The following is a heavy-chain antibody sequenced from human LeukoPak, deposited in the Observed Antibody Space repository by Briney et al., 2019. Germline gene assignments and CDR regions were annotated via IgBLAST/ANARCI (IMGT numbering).Heavy chain of an antibody. CDR3: ARDHREYSSGWYPANYYYYYYMDV. Sequence: GASVKVSCKASGYTFTSYYMHWVRQAPGQGLEWMGIINPSGGSTSYAQKLQGRVTMTTDTSTSTAYMELRSLRSDDTAVYYCARDHREYSSGWYPANYYYYYYMDVWGKGTTVTISS. J-gene: IGHJ6*03. V-gene: IGHV1-46*01. CDR1: GYTFTSYY. D-gene: IGHD6-19*01. CDR2: INPSGGST.